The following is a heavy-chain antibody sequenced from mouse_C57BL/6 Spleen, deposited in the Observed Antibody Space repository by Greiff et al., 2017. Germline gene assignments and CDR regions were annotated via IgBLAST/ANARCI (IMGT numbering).Heavy chain of an antibody. D-gene: IGHD2-4*01. Sequence: EVQVVESVAELVWPGASVKLSCTASGFNIKNTCMHWVKQRPEQGLAWIGRIDPANGYTKYAPKFQGKATITADTSSNTACPQRSRLTSEDTDIYYCAVGFYYEYDYHAMDYWGQGTAVTVSS. CDR3: AVGFYYEYDYHAMDY. V-gene: IGHV14-3*01. CDR1: GFNIKNTC. CDR2: IDPANGYT. J-gene: IGHJ4*01.